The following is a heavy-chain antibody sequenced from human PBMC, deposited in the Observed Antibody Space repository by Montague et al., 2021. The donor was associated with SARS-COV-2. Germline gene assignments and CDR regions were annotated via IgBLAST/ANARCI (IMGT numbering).Heavy chain of an antibody. CDR3: AREGRGYCSSTSCQSAFDI. Sequence: SETLSLTCTVSGGSISSYYWSWIRQPPGKGLEWIGYMHYSGSTNYNPSLKSRVTISVDTSQNQFSLKLSSVTAADTAVYYCAREGRGYCSSTSCQSAFDIWGQGTMVTVSS. D-gene: IGHD2-2*01. CDR2: MHYSGST. V-gene: IGHV4-59*01. CDR1: GGSISSYY. J-gene: IGHJ3*02.